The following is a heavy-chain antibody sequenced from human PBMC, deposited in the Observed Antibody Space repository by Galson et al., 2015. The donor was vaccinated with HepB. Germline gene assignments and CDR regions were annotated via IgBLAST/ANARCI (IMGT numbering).Heavy chain of an antibody. CDR1: GFTFSSYA. CDR2: ISGSGGST. Sequence: SLRLSCAASGFTFSSYAMSWVRQAPGKGLEWVSAISGSGGSTYYADSVKGRFTISRDNSKNTLYLQMNSLRAEDTAVYYCARCRVGSSGWGAYYYYGMDVWGQGTTVTVSS. CDR3: ARCRVGSSGWGAYYYYGMDV. D-gene: IGHD6-19*01. J-gene: IGHJ6*02. V-gene: IGHV3-23*01.